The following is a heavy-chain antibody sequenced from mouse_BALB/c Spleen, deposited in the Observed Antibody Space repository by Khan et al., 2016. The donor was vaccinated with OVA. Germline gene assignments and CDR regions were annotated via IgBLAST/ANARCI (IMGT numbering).Heavy chain of an antibody. Sequence: QVQLQQSGAELARPGASVKLSCKASGYTFTDYYINWVKQRTGQGLEWIGEISPGSGDTYYNEKFKGKATLTADKSSSTDSLQLTSLTAEASAGYCCSRRNYFGYAFAYWGQGTLVTVSA. J-gene: IGHJ3*01. D-gene: IGHD1-2*01. CDR2: ISPGSGDT. CDR3: SRRNYFGYAFAY. CDR1: GYTFTDYY. V-gene: IGHV1-77*01.